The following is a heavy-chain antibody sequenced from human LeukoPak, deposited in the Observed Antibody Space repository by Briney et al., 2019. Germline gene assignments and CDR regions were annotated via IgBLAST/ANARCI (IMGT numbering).Heavy chain of an antibody. CDR2: MNPHSGNT. J-gene: IGHJ4*02. CDR3: AREGLNAFDY. Sequence: EWMGWMNPHSGNTGSAQRSQGRVTITRNISISTAYMELSSLRSEDTAVYYCAREGLNAFDYWGQGTLVTVSS. V-gene: IGHV1-8*03.